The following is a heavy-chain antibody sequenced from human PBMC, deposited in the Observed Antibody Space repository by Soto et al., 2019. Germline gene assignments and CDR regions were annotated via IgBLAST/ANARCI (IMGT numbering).Heavy chain of an antibody. CDR3: ARDSGDTSGYMLDY. J-gene: IGHJ4*02. CDR2: INPNGGGT. Sequence: QVQLVQSGAEVKKPGASVKVSCKASGYTFTTYYIHWVRQAPGQGLEWMGIINPNGGGTSYAQKFQCRVTMTRDTSTSTVYMELSSLRSEDTAVYSCARDSGDTSGYMLDYWGQGALVTVSS. V-gene: IGHV1-46*01. CDR1: GYTFTTYY. D-gene: IGHD3-22*01.